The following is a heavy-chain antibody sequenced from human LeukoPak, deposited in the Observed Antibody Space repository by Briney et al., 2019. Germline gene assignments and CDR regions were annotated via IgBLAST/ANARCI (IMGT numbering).Heavy chain of an antibody. J-gene: IGHJ5*02. D-gene: IGHD4-17*01. CDR2: IIPIFGTA. CDR3: ARDRSTVTTNWFDP. CDR1: GGTFSSYA. Sequence: SVKVSCKASGGTFSSYAISWVRQAPGQGLEWMGGIIPIFGTAYYAQKFQGRVTITTDESTSTAYMELSSLRSEDTAVYYCARDRSTVTTNWFDPWGQGTLVTVSS. V-gene: IGHV1-69*05.